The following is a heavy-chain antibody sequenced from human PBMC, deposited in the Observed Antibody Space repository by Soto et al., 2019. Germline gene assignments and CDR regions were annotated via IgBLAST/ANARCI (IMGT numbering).Heavy chain of an antibody. V-gene: IGHV3-33*01. CDR2: IWYDGTNT. Sequence: QVQLVESGGGVVRPGRSLRLACEASGFSFSTYGMHWVRQAPGKGLQWVAVIWYDGTNTYYADSVKGRFTISRDNSKDTLYLEMNNLRAEDTAVYYCARVEPPLIHSDHYYYGMDVWGQGTTVTVSS. CDR3: ARVEPPLIHSDHYYYGMDV. CDR1: GFSFSTYG. J-gene: IGHJ6*02. D-gene: IGHD5-18*01.